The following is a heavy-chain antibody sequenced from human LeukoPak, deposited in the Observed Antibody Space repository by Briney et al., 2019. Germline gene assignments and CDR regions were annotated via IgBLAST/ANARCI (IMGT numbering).Heavy chain of an antibody. CDR1: GGSFSGYY. CDR3: ARRGRVRVVVAATRFDP. V-gene: IGHV4-34*01. J-gene: IGHJ5*02. D-gene: IGHD2-15*01. Sequence: SETLSLTCAVYGGSFSGYYWSWIRQPPGKGLEWIGEINHSGSTNCNPSLKSRVTISVDTSKNQFSLKLSSVTAADTAVYYCARRGRVRVVVAATRFDPWGQGTLVTVSS. CDR2: INHSGST.